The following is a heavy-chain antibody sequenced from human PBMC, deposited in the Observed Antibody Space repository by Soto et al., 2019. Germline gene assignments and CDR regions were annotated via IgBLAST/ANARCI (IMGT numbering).Heavy chain of an antibody. CDR1: GYTFTGYA. CDR3: ARAVAVPADFDY. V-gene: IGHV1-3*05. Sequence: QVQLVQSGAEEKKPGASVKVSCKASGYTFTGYAMHWVRQAPGQRLEWMGWINAGNGNTKYSQKFQGRVTITRDTSASTGYMELGSLRSEDTAVYYCARAVAVPADFDYWGQGTLVTVSS. CDR2: INAGNGNT. J-gene: IGHJ4*02. D-gene: IGHD6-19*01.